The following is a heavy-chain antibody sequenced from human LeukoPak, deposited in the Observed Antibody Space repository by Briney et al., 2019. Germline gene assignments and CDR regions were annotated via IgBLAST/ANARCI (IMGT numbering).Heavy chain of an antibody. Sequence: ASVKVSCKASGYTFTSYGISWVRQAPGQGLEWMGWISAYNGNTNYAQKLQGRVTMTTDTSTSTAYMELRSLRSDDTAVYCCARRTSTEPYYYYYYGMDVWGQGTTVTVSS. CDR3: ARRTSTEPYYYYYYGMDV. J-gene: IGHJ6*02. V-gene: IGHV1-18*01. CDR1: GYTFTSYG. CDR2: ISAYNGNT. D-gene: IGHD2-2*01.